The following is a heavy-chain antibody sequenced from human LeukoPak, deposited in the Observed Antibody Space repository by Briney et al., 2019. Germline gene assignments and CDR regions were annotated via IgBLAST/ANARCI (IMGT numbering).Heavy chain of an antibody. Sequence: SVKVSCKASGGTFSSYAISWVRQAPGQGLEWMGRIIPIFGIANYAQKFQGRVTITADKSTSTAYMELSSLRPEDTAVYYCARSSRTTDDAFDIWGQGTMVTVSS. CDR3: ARSSRTTDDAFDI. CDR2: IIPIFGIA. D-gene: IGHD1-1*01. J-gene: IGHJ3*02. V-gene: IGHV1-69*04. CDR1: GGTFSSYA.